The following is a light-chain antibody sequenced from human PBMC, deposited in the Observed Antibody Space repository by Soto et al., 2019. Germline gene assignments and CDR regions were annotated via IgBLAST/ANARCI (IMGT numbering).Light chain of an antibody. Sequence: QSALTQPASVSGSPGQSITISCTGTSSDVGSYNLVSWYQQHPGKAPKLMIYEGSKRPSGVSNRFSGSKSGNTASLTISGLQAEAEADYYCCSYAGSSPHVFGTGTKVTVL. CDR3: CSYAGSSPHV. V-gene: IGLV2-23*01. J-gene: IGLJ1*01. CDR2: EGS. CDR1: SSDVGSYNL.